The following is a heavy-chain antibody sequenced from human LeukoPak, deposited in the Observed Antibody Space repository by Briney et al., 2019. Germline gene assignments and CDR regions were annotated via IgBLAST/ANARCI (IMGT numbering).Heavy chain of an antibody. CDR3: ARDRGDSTSWYVTDY. Sequence: GRSLSLSCAACGFTFSSFGMHWVRQAPGKGLEWVAVIWYDGSNKYYADSVKGRFTISRDNSKNALYLQMNSLRAEDTAVYYCARDRGDSTSWYVTDYWGQGTLVTVSS. V-gene: IGHV3-33*01. CDR1: GFTFSSFG. D-gene: IGHD2-2*01. CDR2: IWYDGSNK. J-gene: IGHJ4*02.